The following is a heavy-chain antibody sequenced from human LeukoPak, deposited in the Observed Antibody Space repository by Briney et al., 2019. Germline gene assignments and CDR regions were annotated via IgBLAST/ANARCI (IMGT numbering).Heavy chain of an antibody. CDR3: ARDAGSSWTKYGMDV. D-gene: IGHD6-13*01. Sequence: SETLSLTCTVSGGSISSYYWSWIRQPPGKGLEWIGYIYYSGSTNYNPSLKSRVTISVDTSKNQFSLKLGSVTAADTAVYYCARDAGSSWTKYGMDVWGQGTTVTVSS. CDR2: IYYSGST. J-gene: IGHJ6*02. V-gene: IGHV4-59*01. CDR1: GGSISSYY.